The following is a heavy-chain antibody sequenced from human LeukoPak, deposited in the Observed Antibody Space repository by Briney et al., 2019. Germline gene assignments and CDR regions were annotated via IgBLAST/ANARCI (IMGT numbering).Heavy chain of an antibody. J-gene: IGHJ4*02. CDR3: ATEYWYRHDY. Sequence: GGSLRLSCATSGFNFNYYFMAWVRQAPGKGLEWLATIDKDGSGTEYIDSVRGRFTISRDNTKKSIHLQMSSLSADDTAVYFCATEYWYRHDYWGQGTLVTVSS. V-gene: IGHV3-7*01. CDR1: GFNFNYYF. D-gene: IGHD6-13*01. CDR2: IDKDGSGT.